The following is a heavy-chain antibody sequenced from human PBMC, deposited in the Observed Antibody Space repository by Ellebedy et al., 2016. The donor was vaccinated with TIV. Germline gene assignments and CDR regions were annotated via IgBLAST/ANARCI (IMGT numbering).Heavy chain of an antibody. CDR1: GGTFSSYA. J-gene: IGHJ4*02. CDR3: ARVGYYYDSSGFGVFDY. D-gene: IGHD3-22*01. CDR2: IIPILGIA. V-gene: IGHV1-69*04. Sequence: AASVKVSCKASGGTFSSYAISWVRQAPGQGLEWMGRIIPILGIANYAQKFQGRVTITADKSTSTAYMELSSLRSEDTAVYYCARVGYYYDSSGFGVFDYWGQGTLVTVSS.